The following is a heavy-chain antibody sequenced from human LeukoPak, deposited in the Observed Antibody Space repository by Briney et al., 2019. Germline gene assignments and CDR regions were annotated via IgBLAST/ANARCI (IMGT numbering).Heavy chain of an antibody. CDR1: DGSISSATYY. Sequence: SETLSLTCTVSDGSISSATYYWGWIRQPPNKGLDWIGSFFYTGSTYYSPSLKSRVTISVGTSENQASLKLSSVTAADTAVYYCARGKYIDSGSYNVFDSWGQGILVTVSS. D-gene: IGHD3-10*01. CDR3: ARGKYIDSGSYNVFDS. V-gene: IGHV4-39*07. CDR2: FFYTGST. J-gene: IGHJ4*02.